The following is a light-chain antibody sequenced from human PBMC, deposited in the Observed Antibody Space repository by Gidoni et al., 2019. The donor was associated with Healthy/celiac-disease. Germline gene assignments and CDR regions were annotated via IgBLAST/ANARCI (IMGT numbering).Light chain of an antibody. CDR1: SSDVGGYNY. CDR3: SSYAGSNLWV. Sequence: QSALTQPPSASASPGQSVTISCTGTSSDVGGYNYVSWYQQHPGKAPKLMIYEVSERPSGVPDRFSGSKSGNTASLTVSGLQAEDEADYYCSSYAGSNLWVFGGGTKLTVL. CDR2: EVS. J-gene: IGLJ3*02. V-gene: IGLV2-8*01.